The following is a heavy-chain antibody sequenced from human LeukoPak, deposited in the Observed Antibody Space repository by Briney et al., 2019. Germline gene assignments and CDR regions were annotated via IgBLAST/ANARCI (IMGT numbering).Heavy chain of an antibody. D-gene: IGHD5-12*01. CDR1: GFTFSSYG. V-gene: IGHV3-30*18. Sequence: PGGSLRLSCAASGFTFSSYGMHWVRQAPGKGLEWVAVISHDGSNKYYADSVKGRFTISRDNSKNTLYLQMNSLRAEDTAVYYCAKTYDSDYYYYGMDVWGQGTTVTVSS. CDR2: ISHDGSNK. CDR3: AKTYDSDYYYYGMDV. J-gene: IGHJ6*02.